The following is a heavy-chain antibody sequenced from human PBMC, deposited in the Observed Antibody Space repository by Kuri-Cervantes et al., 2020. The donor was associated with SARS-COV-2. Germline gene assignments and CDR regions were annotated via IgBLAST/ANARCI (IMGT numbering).Heavy chain of an antibody. CDR1: GYTFSSYY. Sequence: ASVKVSCKASGYTFSSYYMYWVRQPPGQGVEWMGWINPNSGGTNYAQNFQGWVTMTRDTSISTVYMELSRLRTDDTAVYYCARSTHFRRLVVISQGGAFDIWGQGTMVTVSS. D-gene: IGHD3-22*01. J-gene: IGHJ3*02. V-gene: IGHV1-2*04. CDR3: ARSTHFRRLVVISQGGAFDI. CDR2: INPNSGGT.